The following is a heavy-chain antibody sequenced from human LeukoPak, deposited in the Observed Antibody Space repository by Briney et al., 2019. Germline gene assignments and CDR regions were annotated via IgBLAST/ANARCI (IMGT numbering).Heavy chain of an antibody. CDR2: ISHAGSNE. D-gene: IGHD1-26*01. Sequence: GGSLRLSCAASGFIFSSHGMHWIRQAPGKGLEWVALISHAGSNEYYAASVKGRFTISRDNSDNEFYLQMNSLRPEDTAVYYCARGGAPAVYFDYWGQGALVTVSS. CDR1: GFIFSSHG. J-gene: IGHJ4*02. V-gene: IGHV3-30*03. CDR3: ARGGAPAVYFDY.